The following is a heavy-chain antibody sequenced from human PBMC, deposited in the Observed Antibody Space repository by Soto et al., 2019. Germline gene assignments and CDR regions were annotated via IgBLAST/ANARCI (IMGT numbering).Heavy chain of an antibody. CDR3: AHRPSYCSGGSCYSGSDY. CDR2: IYWDDDK. V-gene: IGHV2-5*02. CDR1: GFSLSTSGVG. J-gene: IGHJ4*02. D-gene: IGHD2-15*01. Sequence: SGPTLVNTTQTLTLTCTFSGFSLSTSGVGVGWIRQPPGKALEWLALIYWDDDKRYSPSLKSRLTITKDTSKNQVVLTMTNMDPVDTATYYCAHRPSYCSGGSCYSGSDYWGQGTLVTVSS.